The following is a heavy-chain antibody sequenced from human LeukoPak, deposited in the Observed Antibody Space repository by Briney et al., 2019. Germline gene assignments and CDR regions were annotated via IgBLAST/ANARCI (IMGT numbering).Heavy chain of an antibody. CDR1: GFTFSDYY. V-gene: IGHV3-11*01. CDR3: ARDSPGVTSPSYYYYGMDV. D-gene: IGHD3-10*01. CDR2: ISSSGSTI. J-gene: IGHJ6*02. Sequence: PGGSLRLSCAASGFTFSDYYMSWIRQAPGKGLEWVSYISSSGSTIYYADSVKGRFTISRDNAKNSLYLQMNSLRAEDTAVYYCARDSPGVTSPSYYYYGMDVWGQGTTVTVSS.